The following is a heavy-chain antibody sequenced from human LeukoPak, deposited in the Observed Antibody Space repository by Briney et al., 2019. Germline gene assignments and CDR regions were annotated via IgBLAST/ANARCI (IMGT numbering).Heavy chain of an antibody. CDR1: GYTFTKND. Sequence: GASVKVSCKASGYTFTKNDINWVRQATGQGPEWMGWMNPKSGNTGYAQKFQGRVTITRNTSISTAYMELSSLRSEDTAVYYCARGRGGWPFDYWGQGTLVTVSS. J-gene: IGHJ4*02. D-gene: IGHD6-19*01. CDR2: MNPKSGNT. V-gene: IGHV1-8*03. CDR3: ARGRGGWPFDY.